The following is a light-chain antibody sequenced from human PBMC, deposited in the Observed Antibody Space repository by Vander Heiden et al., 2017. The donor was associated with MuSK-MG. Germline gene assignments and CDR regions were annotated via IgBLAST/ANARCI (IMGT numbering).Light chain of an antibody. J-gene: IGKJ4*01. V-gene: IGKV1-5*03. CDR2: KAS. CDR1: QSISSC. CDR3: QQYNSIPLT. Sequence: DIQMSQPPATPSASVADRVTITCRASQSISSCLAWYQQKPGRAPKLLIYKASTLESGVPSRFSGSGSGTEFTLTITSLQPDDLATYHCQQYNSIPLTFGGGTKVEIK.